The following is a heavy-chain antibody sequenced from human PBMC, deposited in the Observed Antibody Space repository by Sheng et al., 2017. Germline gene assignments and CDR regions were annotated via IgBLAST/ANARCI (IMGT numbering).Heavy chain of an antibody. V-gene: IGHV3-48*03. CDR2: ISSSGSTI. CDR1: GFTFSSYE. Sequence: EVQLVESGGGLVQPGGSLRLSCAASGFTFSSYEMNWVRQAPGKGLEWVSYISSSGSTIYYADSVKGRFTISRDNAKNSLYLQMNSLRAEDTAVYYCAGNPRRIGVVVDYWGQGTLVTV. J-gene: IGHJ4*02. CDR3: AGNPRRIGVVVDY. D-gene: IGHD2-2*01.